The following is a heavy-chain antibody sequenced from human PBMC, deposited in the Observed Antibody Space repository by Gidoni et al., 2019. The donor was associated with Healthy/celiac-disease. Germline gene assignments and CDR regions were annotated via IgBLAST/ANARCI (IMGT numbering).Heavy chain of an antibody. D-gene: IGHD1-26*01. J-gene: IGHJ6*02. CDR2: ISGSGGST. V-gene: IGHV3-23*01. CDR3: AKDRNSGNLYYYGMDV. Sequence: EVQLLESGGGLVQPGGSLRLSCSASGFTFSSYAMSWVRQAPGKGLEWVSAISGSGGSTYYADSVKGRFTISRDNSKNTLYLQMNSLRAEDTAVYYCAKDRNSGNLYYYGMDVWGQGTTVTVSS. CDR1: GFTFSSYA.